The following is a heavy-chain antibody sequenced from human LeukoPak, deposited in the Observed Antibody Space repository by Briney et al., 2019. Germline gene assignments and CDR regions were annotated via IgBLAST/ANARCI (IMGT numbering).Heavy chain of an antibody. CDR3: ARESGGNLPGAFDI. D-gene: IGHD4-23*01. CDR2: IYSGGST. Sequence: GGSLRLSCAASGFTVSSNYMSWVRQAPGKGLEWVSVIYSGGSTYYADSVKGRFTISRDNSKNTLYLQMNSLRAEDTAVYYCARESGGNLPGAFDIWGQGTMVTVSS. J-gene: IGHJ3*02. V-gene: IGHV3-66*01. CDR1: GFTVSSNY.